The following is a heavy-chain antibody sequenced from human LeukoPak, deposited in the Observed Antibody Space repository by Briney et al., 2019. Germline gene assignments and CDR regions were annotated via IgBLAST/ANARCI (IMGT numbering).Heavy chain of an antibody. V-gene: IGHV1-46*01. CDR2: INPSGGST. CDR3: ARDAAAGYPSGGSGPFDY. CDR1: GYTFTSYY. D-gene: IGHD6-13*01. Sequence: ASVKVSCKASGYTFTSYYMHWVRQAPGQGLEWMGIINPSGGSTSYAQKFQGRVTMTRDTSTSTVYMELSSLRSEDTAVYYCARDAAAGYPSGGSGPFDYWGQGTLVTVSS. J-gene: IGHJ4*02.